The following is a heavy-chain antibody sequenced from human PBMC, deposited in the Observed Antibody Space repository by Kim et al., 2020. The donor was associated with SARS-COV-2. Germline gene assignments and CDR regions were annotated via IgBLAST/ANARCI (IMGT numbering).Heavy chain of an antibody. V-gene: IGHV3-15*05. D-gene: IGHD2-2*01. CDR2: IKRKIDGETT. CDR1: GVTFSDAW. Sequence: GGSLRLSCAASGVTFSDAWMTWVRQGPGKGLEWVGRIKRKIDGETTEYAAPVKGRFTISRDDSKNILWLQMNSLKTEDTAVYYCATDCAGSISCYDAYAMWGQGTRVLV. CDR3: ATDCAGSISCYDAYAM. J-gene: IGHJ3*02.